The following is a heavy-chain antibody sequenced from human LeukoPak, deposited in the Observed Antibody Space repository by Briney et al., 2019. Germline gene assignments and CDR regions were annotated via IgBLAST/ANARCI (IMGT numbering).Heavy chain of an antibody. CDR2: FDPEDGET. V-gene: IGHV1-24*01. D-gene: IGHD2-2*01. CDR1: GYTLTELS. J-gene: IGHJ3*02. CDR3: APANPNNIVVVPAAHDAFDI. Sequence: ASVKVSCKVSGYTLTELSMHWVRQAPGKGLEWMGGFDPEDGETIYAQKFQGRVTMTEDTSTDTAYMELSSLRSEDTAVYYCAPANPNNIVVVPAAHDAFDIWGQGTMVTVSS.